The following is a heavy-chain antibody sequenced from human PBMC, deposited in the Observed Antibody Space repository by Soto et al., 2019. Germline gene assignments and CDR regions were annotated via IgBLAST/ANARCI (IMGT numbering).Heavy chain of an antibody. J-gene: IGHJ6*02. Sequence: QVQLVESGGGVVQPGKSLRLSCAASGFTFSSYGMHWVRQAPGKGLEWVAVIWYDGSNKNYADSVKGRFIISRDNSKNTLYLQMNSLRAEDTAVYYGGRDRGGGYDLYYYGMDVWGQGTTVTVSS. CDR2: IWYDGSNK. CDR3: GRDRGGGYDLYYYGMDV. D-gene: IGHD5-12*01. V-gene: IGHV3-33*01. CDR1: GFTFSSYG.